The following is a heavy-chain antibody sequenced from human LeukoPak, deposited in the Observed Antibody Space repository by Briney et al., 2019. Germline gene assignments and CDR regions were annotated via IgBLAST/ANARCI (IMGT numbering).Heavy chain of an antibody. CDR1: GYTFTTYF. V-gene: IGHV1-46*01. J-gene: IGHJ3*02. Sequence: GASVKVSCKASGYTFTTYFMHWVRQAPGQGLEWMGIINPSGGSTSYAQKFQGRVTITRNTSISTAYMELSSLRSEDTAVYYCARGSYYDSDSDAFDIWGQGTMVTVSS. CDR2: INPSGGST. CDR3: ARGSYYDSDSDAFDI. D-gene: IGHD3-22*01.